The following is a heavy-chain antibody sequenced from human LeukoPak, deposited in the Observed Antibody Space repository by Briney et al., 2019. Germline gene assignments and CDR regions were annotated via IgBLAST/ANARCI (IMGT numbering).Heavy chain of an antibody. J-gene: IGHJ5*02. D-gene: IGHD3-10*01. Sequence: PSETLSLTCTVSGDSISSGSYYWSWIRQPPGKGLEWIGEINHSGSTNYNPSLKSRVTISVDTSKNQFSLKLSSVTAADTAVYYCARGRRGFGEFHLNWFDPWGQGTLVTVSS. CDR2: INHSGST. CDR3: ARGRRGFGEFHLNWFDP. CDR1: GDSISSGSYY. V-gene: IGHV4-39*07.